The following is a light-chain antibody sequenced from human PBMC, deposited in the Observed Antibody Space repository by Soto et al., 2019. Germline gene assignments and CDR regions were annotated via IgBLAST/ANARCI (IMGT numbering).Light chain of an antibody. CDR1: QSVSSSY. V-gene: IGKV3-20*01. Sequence: VWTQSPGTRSLSPGERATLSCRASQSVSSSYLAWYQQKPRQAHRLIIYGASRRATGIPDRFSGSGSGTDFTLTISRLEPEDFAVYYGQQYGSSPTVTFGQGTRLDI. CDR2: GAS. J-gene: IGKJ5*01. CDR3: QQYGSSPTVT.